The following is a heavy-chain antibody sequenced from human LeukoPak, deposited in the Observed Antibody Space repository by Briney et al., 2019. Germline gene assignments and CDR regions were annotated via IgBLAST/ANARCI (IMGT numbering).Heavy chain of an antibody. CDR3: ANAGPGYNSGSNYYYGMDV. CDR2: ISGSGGDT. J-gene: IGHJ6*02. V-gene: IGHV3-23*01. CDR1: GFTFSSYA. D-gene: IGHD6-19*01. Sequence: PGGSLRLSCAAFGFTFSSYAMGWVRQAPGKGLEWVSAISGSGGDTYYADSVKGRFTFSRDNSKNTLYLQMNSLRPEDTALYYCANAGPGYNSGSNYYYGMDVWGQGTTVTVSS.